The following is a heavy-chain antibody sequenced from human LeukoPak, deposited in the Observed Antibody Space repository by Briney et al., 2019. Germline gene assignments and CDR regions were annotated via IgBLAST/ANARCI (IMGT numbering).Heavy chain of an antibody. CDR3: ASSRSSWYGDAFDI. J-gene: IGHJ3*02. CDR1: GYTFTIYD. Sequence: VASVKVSFTASGYTFTIYDINWVRQATGQGLEWMGWMNPNSGNTGYAQKFQGRVTMTRNTSISTAYMELSSLRSEDTAVYYCASSRSSWYGDAFDIWGQGTMVTVSS. D-gene: IGHD6-13*01. V-gene: IGHV1-8*01. CDR2: MNPNSGNT.